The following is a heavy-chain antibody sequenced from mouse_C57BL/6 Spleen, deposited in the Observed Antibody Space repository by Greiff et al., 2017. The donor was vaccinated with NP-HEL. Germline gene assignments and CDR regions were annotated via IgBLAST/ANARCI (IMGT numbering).Heavy chain of an antibody. CDR3: AQRKTYDGYGAMDY. CDR1: GYAFSSSW. J-gene: IGHJ4*01. Sequence: QVQLQQSGPELVKPGASVKISCKASGYAFSSSWMNWVKQRPGKGLEWIGRIYPGDGDTNYNGKFKGKATLTADKSSSTAYMQLSSLTSEDSAVYVCAQRKTYDGYGAMDYWGQGTSVTVSS. V-gene: IGHV1-82*01. D-gene: IGHD2-3*01. CDR2: IYPGDGDT.